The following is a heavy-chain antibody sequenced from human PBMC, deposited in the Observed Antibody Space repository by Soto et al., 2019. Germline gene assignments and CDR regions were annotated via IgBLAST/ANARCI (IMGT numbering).Heavy chain of an antibody. Sequence: PGVSLRISCAAAGVTCVGYAMSWVRQAQGKGLEWVSAISGSGGSTYYADSVKGRFTISRDNSKNTLYLQMNSLRAEDTAVYYCAKAPVGGYDSSGYYYYYGMDVWGQGTTVTVSS. CDR3: AKAPVGGYDSSGYYYYYGMDV. D-gene: IGHD3-22*01. CDR1: GVTCVGYA. J-gene: IGHJ6*02. V-gene: IGHV3-23*01. CDR2: ISGSGGST.